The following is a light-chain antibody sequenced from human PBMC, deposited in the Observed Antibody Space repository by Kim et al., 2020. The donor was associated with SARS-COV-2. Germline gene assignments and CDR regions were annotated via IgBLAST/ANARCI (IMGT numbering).Light chain of an antibody. CDR2: WAS. V-gene: IGKV4-1*01. CDR1: QSVLYSSNNKNC. J-gene: IGKJ3*01. CDR3: HQFYNTPFT. Sequence: DIVMTQSPDSLAVSLGERATINCKSSQSVLYSSNNKNCLAWYQQKPGQPPKLLIYWASTRESGVPDRFSGSGSGTNFTLTISSLQAEDVAVYYCHQFYNTPFTFGPGTKVDIK.